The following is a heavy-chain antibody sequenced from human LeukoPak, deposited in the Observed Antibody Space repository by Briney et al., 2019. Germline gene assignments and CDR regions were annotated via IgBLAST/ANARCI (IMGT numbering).Heavy chain of an antibody. CDR2: ISGSGGST. CDR1: GFTFSSYA. V-gene: IGHV3-23*01. Sequence: GGSLRLSCAASGFTFSSYAMSWVRQAPGKGLEWVSAISGSGGSTYYADSVKGRFTISRNNSKNTLYRQMNSFRAEDTAVYYCAKDLRPGHGGTSGDYWGQGTLVTVSS. D-gene: IGHD4-23*01. CDR3: AKDLRPGHGGTSGDY. J-gene: IGHJ4*02.